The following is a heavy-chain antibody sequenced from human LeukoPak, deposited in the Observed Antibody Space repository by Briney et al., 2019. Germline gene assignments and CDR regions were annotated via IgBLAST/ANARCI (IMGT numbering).Heavy chain of an antibody. D-gene: IGHD3-3*01. CDR2: ISAYNGNT. J-gene: IGHJ4*02. V-gene: IGHV1-18*01. CDR3: ARVPYDFWSGDFDY. Sequence: ASVKVSCKASGYTFTSYGISWVRQAPGQGLEWMGWISAYNGNTNYAQKLQGRVTMTTDTSTSTAYMELRSLRSDDTAVYYCARVPYDFWSGDFDYWGQGTLVTVSS. CDR1: GYTFTSYG.